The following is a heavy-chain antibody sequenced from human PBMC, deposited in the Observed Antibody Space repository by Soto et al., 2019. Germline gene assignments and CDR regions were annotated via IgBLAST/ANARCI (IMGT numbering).Heavy chain of an antibody. J-gene: IGHJ4*02. Sequence: QLQLQESGPGLVKPSETLSLTCTVSGGSISSNSYNWGWIRQPPGKGLEWIGSIYYSGSTYYNPSLKSRVLISVDTSKNQFSLKLSSVTAADTAVYYCARRGYSGYDWPFDYWGQGTLATVSS. CDR3: ARRGYSGYDWPFDY. CDR1: GGSISSNSYN. V-gene: IGHV4-39*01. CDR2: IYYSGST. D-gene: IGHD5-12*01.